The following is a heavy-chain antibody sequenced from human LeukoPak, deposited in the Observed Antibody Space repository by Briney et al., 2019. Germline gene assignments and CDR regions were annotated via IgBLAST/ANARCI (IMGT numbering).Heavy chain of an antibody. J-gene: IGHJ4*02. CDR1: GYSFTSYW. V-gene: IGHV5-51*01. Sequence: GESLKISCKGSGYSFTSYWIGWVRQMPGKGLEWMGIIYPGDSDTRYSPSFQGQVTISADKSISTAYLQWSSLKASDTAMYYCARLLGYYDSSGYYRGTIFDYWGQGTLVTVSS. CDR2: IYPGDSDT. CDR3: ARLLGYYDSSGYYRGTIFDY. D-gene: IGHD3-22*01.